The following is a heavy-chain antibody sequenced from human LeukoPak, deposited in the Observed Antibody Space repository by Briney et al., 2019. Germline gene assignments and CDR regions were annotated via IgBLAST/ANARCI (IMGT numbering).Heavy chain of an antibody. D-gene: IGHD4-17*01. CDR1: GYTFSSYA. CDR3: AKVQKTTVTLVAPGIDYGMDV. CDR2: ISGSGGST. V-gene: IGHV3-23*01. Sequence: QSGGSLRLPCAASGYTFSSYAMSWVRQAPGKGLEWVSAISGSGGSTYYADSVKGRFTISRDNSKNTLYLQMNSLRAEDTAVYYCAKVQKTTVTLVAPGIDYGMDVWGQGTTVTVSS. J-gene: IGHJ6*02.